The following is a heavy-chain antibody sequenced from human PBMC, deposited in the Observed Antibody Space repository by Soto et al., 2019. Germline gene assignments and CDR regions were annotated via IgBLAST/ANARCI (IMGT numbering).Heavy chain of an antibody. V-gene: IGHV4-39*01. CDR3: ARRAGSLASYYYGSGSYHGYYYMDV. CDR2: IYYSGST. D-gene: IGHD3-10*01. Sequence: SDTLSLTCTVSGGSISSSSYYWGWIRQPPGKGLEWIGSIYYSGSTYYNPSLKSRVTISVDTSKNQFSLKLSSVTAADTAVYYCARRAGSLASYYYGSGSYHGYYYMDVWGKGTTVTVSS. CDR1: GGSISSSSYY. J-gene: IGHJ6*03.